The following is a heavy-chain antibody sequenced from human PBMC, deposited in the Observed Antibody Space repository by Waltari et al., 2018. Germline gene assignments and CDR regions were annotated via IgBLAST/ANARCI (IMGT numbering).Heavy chain of an antibody. J-gene: IGHJ4*02. Sequence: QVQLVESGGGGVQPGRSLSLSCAASGLIFSRYDVPWVRQAPGKGLEWVAVISYDGSNKYYVDSVKGRFTISRDNSKNTLYLQMNSLRAEDTAVYYCAKELEDYYGSGSPIDYWGQGTLVTVSS. D-gene: IGHD3-10*01. CDR2: ISYDGSNK. CDR1: GLIFSRYD. V-gene: IGHV3-30*18. CDR3: AKELEDYYGSGSPIDY.